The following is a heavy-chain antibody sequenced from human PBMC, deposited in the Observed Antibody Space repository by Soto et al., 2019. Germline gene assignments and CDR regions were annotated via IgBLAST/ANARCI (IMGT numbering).Heavy chain of an antibody. CDR1: GYTLTSYG. J-gene: IGHJ4*02. CDR2: INPGNGNT. D-gene: IGHD3-22*01. Sequence: SVKVSFKASGYTLTSYGINWLLHAPGRGLELMGWINPGNGNTKYSQQFQGRVIIDRDTSASTAYMELSSLRSEDTAVYYCARGGYFDSSNYLAYWGLGTLVTVSS. CDR3: ARGGYFDSSNYLAY. V-gene: IGHV1-3*01.